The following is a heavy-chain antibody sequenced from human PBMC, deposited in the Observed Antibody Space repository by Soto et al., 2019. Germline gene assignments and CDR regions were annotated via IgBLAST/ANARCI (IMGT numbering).Heavy chain of an antibody. CDR3: AREAPDYNLSPGMDV. Sequence: QVQVVESGGGVVQPGRSLRLSCAASGFTFSSYAMHWVRQAPGKGLEWVAVISYDGSNKYYADSVKGRFTISRDNSKNTLYLQMNSLRAEVTAVYYCAREAPDYNLSPGMDVWGQGTTVTVSS. J-gene: IGHJ6*02. D-gene: IGHD4-4*01. CDR2: ISYDGSNK. V-gene: IGHV3-30-3*01. CDR1: GFTFSSYA.